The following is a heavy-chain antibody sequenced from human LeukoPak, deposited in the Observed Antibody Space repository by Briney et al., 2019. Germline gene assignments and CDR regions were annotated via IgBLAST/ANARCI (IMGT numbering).Heavy chain of an antibody. CDR3: ARVIVAMVRGVIRSSYFDY. V-gene: IGHV1-18*01. J-gene: IGHJ4*02. D-gene: IGHD3-10*01. Sequence: ASVKVSCKASGYTFTSYGITWVRQAPGQGLEWMGWISVYNGHTNYAQKLQGRVTMTTDTSTSTAYMELRSLRSDDTAVYYCARVIVAMVRGVIRSSYFDYWGQGTLVTVSS. CDR1: GYTFTSYG. CDR2: ISVYNGHT.